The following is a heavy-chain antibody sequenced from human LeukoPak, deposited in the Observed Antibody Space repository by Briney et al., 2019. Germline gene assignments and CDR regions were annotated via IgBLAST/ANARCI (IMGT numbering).Heavy chain of an antibody. D-gene: IGHD2-21*02. CDR3: ASQHIGGDCWL. CDR2: ISGSGGST. Sequence: QPGGSLRLSCAASGFTFSSYAMSWVRQAPGKGLEWVSAISGSGGSTYYADSVKGRFTISRDNAKNSLYLQMNSLRAEDTAVYYCASQHIGGDCWLWGQGTLVTVSS. CDR1: GFTFSSYA. J-gene: IGHJ4*02. V-gene: IGHV3-23*01.